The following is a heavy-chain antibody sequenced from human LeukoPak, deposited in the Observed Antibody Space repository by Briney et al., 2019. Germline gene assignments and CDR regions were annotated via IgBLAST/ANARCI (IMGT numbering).Heavy chain of an antibody. J-gene: IGHJ4*02. CDR1: GGSFSGYY. CDR3: ARLDTMVRGVID. CDR2: INHSGST. D-gene: IGHD3-10*01. V-gene: IGHV4-34*01. Sequence: PSETLSLTCAVYGGSFSGYYWSWIRQPPGKGLEWIGEINHSGSTNYNPSLKSRVTISVDTSKNQFSLKLSSVTAADTAVYYCARLDTMVRGVIDWGQGTLVTVSS.